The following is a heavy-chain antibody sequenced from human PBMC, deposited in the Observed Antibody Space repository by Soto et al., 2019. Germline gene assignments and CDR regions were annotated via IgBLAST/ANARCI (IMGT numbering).Heavy chain of an antibody. Sequence: QVQLQESGPGLVRPSGTLSLTCAVSGGSISDNNWWSWVRQPPGKGLELIGEIYRSGTATYNPALNSRVTISMNKSKNQISLHLYSGTAADSAVYYCARHIGVPGTRGFDYWGQGTLVTVSS. V-gene: IGHV4-4*02. J-gene: IGHJ4*02. D-gene: IGHD2-21*01. CDR3: ARHIGVPGTRGFDY. CDR2: IYRSGTA. CDR1: GGSISDNNW.